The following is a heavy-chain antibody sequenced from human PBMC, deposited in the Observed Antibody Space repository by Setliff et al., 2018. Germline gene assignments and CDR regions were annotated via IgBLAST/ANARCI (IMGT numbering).Heavy chain of an antibody. J-gene: IGHJ5*02. V-gene: IGHV4-31*03. D-gene: IGHD2-15*01. Sequence: PSETLSLTCTVSGGSMIGGHYYWSWIRQLPGKGLEWIAYIYYSGNTYYNPSLKSRVTISVDTSKNQFSLKINSVTAADTAVYYCAKDRVEVVVAAPQARFDPWGQGTLVTVSS. CDR2: IYYSGNT. CDR1: GGSMIGGHYY. CDR3: AKDRVEVVVAAPQARFDP.